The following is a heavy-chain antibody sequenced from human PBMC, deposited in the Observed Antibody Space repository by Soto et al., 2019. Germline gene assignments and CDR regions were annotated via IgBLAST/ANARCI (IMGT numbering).Heavy chain of an antibody. CDR2: ISYDGSNK. CDR3: ARGTTTSAFSAMDV. CDR1: GFTFSNNA. Sequence: QLVESGGGVVQPGRSLRLSCAASGFTFSNNAMDWVRQAPGKGLEWVAVISYDGSNKYIAESVKGRFTISRDNSKNTLFLQMNSLRAEDTAVYYCARGTTTSAFSAMDVWGQGTTVTVSS. J-gene: IGHJ6*02. V-gene: IGHV3-30-3*01. D-gene: IGHD1-1*01.